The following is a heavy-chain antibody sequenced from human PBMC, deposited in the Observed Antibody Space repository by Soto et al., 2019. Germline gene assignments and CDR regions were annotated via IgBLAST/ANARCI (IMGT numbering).Heavy chain of an antibody. CDR3: AKDMYSSHHYGMDV. V-gene: IGHV3-9*01. D-gene: IGHD6-13*01. J-gene: IGHJ6*02. CDR2: ISWNSGSI. CDR1: GFTFDDYA. Sequence: HPGGSLRLSCAASGFTFDDYAMHWVRQAPGKGLEWVSGISWNSGSINYADSVKGRFTISRDNDKNSLYLQMNSLRGEDTAFYYCAKDMYSSHHYGMDVWGQGTTVTVS.